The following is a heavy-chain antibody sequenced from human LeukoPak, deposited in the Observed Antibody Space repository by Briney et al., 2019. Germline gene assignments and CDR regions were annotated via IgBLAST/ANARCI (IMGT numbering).Heavy chain of an antibody. J-gene: IGHJ5*02. V-gene: IGHV4-59*01. CDR3: ARQAYNYGLWGFDP. Sequence: SETLSLTCTVSGGSISGNSWSWIRQSPGEGPEWIGYKHYSGSTNYNPSLKSRVTISVDTSKNQLSLNLSSLTAADTAVYYCARQAYNYGLWGFDPWGQGTLVTVSS. D-gene: IGHD3/OR15-3a*01. CDR2: KHYSGST. CDR1: GGSISGNS.